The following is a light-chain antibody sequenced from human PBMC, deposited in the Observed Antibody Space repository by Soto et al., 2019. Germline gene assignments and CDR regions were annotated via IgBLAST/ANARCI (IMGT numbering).Light chain of an antibody. Sequence: QSALTQPASVSGSPGQSITISCTGTSSDIGDYNYVSWYQQNPDKAPKLMIYDVSNRPSGVSNRFSGSKSGNTASLTISGLQAEDEADYYCSSYTSSDTLVFGGGTKLTVL. J-gene: IGLJ2*01. CDR1: SSDIGDYNY. CDR3: SSYTSSDTLV. CDR2: DVS. V-gene: IGLV2-14*03.